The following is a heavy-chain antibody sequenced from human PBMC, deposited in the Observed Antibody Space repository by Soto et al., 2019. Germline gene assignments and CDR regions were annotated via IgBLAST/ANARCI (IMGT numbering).Heavy chain of an antibody. D-gene: IGHD4-17*01. CDR3: ARRTTVVTHYGMDV. V-gene: IGHV3-30-3*01. J-gene: IGHJ6*02. Sequence: QVQLVESGGGVVQPGRSLRLSCAASGFTFSSYAMHWVRQAPGKGLEWVAVISYDGSNKYYADSVKGRFTSSRDNSKNTLYLQMNSLRAEDTAVYYCARRTTVVTHYGMDVCGQGTTVTVSS. CDR1: GFTFSSYA. CDR2: ISYDGSNK.